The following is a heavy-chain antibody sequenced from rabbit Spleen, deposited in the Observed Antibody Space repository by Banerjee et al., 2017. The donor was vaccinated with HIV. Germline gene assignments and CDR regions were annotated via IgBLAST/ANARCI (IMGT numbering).Heavy chain of an antibody. V-gene: IGHV1S45*01. CDR3: ARETGDAGWAYGL. D-gene: IGHD6-1*01. CDR2: INGVTGKA. J-gene: IGHJ4*01. Sequence: QEQLEESGGGLVKPEGSLTLTCTASGFSFSNKAVMCWVRQAPGKGLEWIACINGVTGKAVYTSWAEGRFPISKTSSTTVTLQMTSLTAADTATYFCARETGDAGWAYGLWGPGTLVTVS. CDR1: GFSFSNKAV.